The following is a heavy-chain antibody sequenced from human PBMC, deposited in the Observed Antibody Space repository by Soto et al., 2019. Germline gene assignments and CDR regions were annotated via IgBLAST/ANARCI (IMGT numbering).Heavy chain of an antibody. J-gene: IGHJ4*02. D-gene: IGHD2-15*01. CDR1: GDSISITSYY. CDR3: ASTKDETLYFDY. V-gene: IGHV4-39*01. CDR2: IHYSGST. Sequence: QLQLHESGPGLVKPSETLSLTCTVSGDSISITSYYWGWVRQPPGKGLEWIGSIHYSGSTHYNPSLNSRVTISGDASKKLFSLKLRSVTAADTAVYYCASTKDETLYFDYWGQGTLVTVSS.